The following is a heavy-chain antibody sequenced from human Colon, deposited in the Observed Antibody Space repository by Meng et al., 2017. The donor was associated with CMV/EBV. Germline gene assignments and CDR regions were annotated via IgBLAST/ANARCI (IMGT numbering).Heavy chain of an antibody. CDR2: INPNSGGT. CDR3: AREMATITRNHYYYYGMDV. CDR1: GFTFNSHY. D-gene: IGHD5-24*01. J-gene: IGHJ6*02. V-gene: IGHV1-2*02. Sequence: ASVKVSCKASGFTFNSHYMHWVRQAPGQGLEWMGWINPNSGGTNYAQKFQGRVTMTRDTSINTAYMELSRLRSDGTAVYYCAREMATITRNHYYYYGMDVWGQGTTVTVSS.